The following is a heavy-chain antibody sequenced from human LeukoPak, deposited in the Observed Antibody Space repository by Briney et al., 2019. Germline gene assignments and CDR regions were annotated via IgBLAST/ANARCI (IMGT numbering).Heavy chain of an antibody. D-gene: IGHD6-13*01. CDR3: ATTYSSSWGDFQH. V-gene: IGHV4-4*02. CDR1: GGSISSSNW. Sequence: SETLSLTCTVSGGSISSSNWWSWVRQPPGKGLEWIGEIYHSGSTNYNPSLKSRVTISVDKSKNEFSLKLSSVTAADTAVYYCATTYSSSWGDFQHWGQGTLVTVSS. J-gene: IGHJ1*01. CDR2: IYHSGST.